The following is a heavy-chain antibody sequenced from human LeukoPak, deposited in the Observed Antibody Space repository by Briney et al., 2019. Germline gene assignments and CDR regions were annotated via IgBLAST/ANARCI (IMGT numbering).Heavy chain of an antibody. V-gene: IGHV4-34*01. CDR3: ASQHCTSTTCYAYFDY. Sequence: SETLSLTCGVYGASFRSYYWNWIRQPPGKGLEWIGEINHSGSTNYNPSLKSRVTMSVDASKKQFSLKLSSVTAADTAVYYCASQHCTSTTCYAYFDYWGQGTLVTVSS. J-gene: IGHJ4*02. CDR2: INHSGST. D-gene: IGHD2-2*01. CDR1: GASFRSYY.